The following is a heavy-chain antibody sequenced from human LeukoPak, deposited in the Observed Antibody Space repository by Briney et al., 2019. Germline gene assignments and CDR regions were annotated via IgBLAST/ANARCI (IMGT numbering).Heavy chain of an antibody. CDR2: INNSGSI. CDR3: ARGRMGARSVN. Sequence: SETLSLTCAVSGGSLSGYSWTWIRQPPGKGLEWVAEINNSGSINHNPSLKSRVTISADTSKNQFSLNLRSVTAADTAIYYCARGRMGARSVNWGQGTLVTVSS. D-gene: IGHD1-26*01. V-gene: IGHV4-34*01. J-gene: IGHJ4*02. CDR1: GGSLSGYS.